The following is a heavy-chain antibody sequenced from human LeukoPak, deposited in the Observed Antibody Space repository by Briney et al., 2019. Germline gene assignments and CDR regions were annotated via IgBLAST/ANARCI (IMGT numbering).Heavy chain of an antibody. V-gene: IGHV4-59*01. CDR2: IYYSGST. Sequence: PSETLSLTCTVSGGSISSYYWSWIRQPPGKGLEWIGYIYYSGSTNYNPSLKSRVTISVDTSKNQFSLKLSSVTAADTAVYYCARAYDSSGYYHNLLWYFDLWGRGTLVTVSS. J-gene: IGHJ2*01. CDR3: ARAYDSSGYYHNLLWYFDL. CDR1: GGSISSYY. D-gene: IGHD3-22*01.